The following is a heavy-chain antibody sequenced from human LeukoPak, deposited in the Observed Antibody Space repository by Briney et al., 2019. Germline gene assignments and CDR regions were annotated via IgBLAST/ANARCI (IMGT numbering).Heavy chain of an antibody. CDR2: ISAYNGNT. CDR1: GYTFTSYG. CDR3: ARGSRYYYDSSGYYQYNWFDP. Sequence: ASVKVSCKASGYTFTSYGISWVRQAPGQGLEWMGWISAYNGNTNYAQKLQGRVTMTTDTSTSTAYMELRSLRSDDTAVYYCARGSRYYYDSSGYYQYNWFDPWGQGTLVTVSS. J-gene: IGHJ5*02. D-gene: IGHD3-22*01. V-gene: IGHV1-18*01.